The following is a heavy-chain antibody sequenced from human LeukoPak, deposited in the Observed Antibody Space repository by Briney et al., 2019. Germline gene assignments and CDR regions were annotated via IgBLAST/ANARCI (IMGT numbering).Heavy chain of an antibody. Sequence: LKPSETLSLTCAVYGGSFSGYYWSWIRQPAGKGLEWIGRISASGNTDHNPSLKSRVTMSVDTSKNQVSLNLNSVTAADTAVYYCASSLYYYTSGAGFDYWGQGTLVTVSA. CDR2: ISASGNT. V-gene: IGHV4-59*10. CDR1: GGSFSGYY. CDR3: ASSLYYYTSGAGFDY. J-gene: IGHJ4*02. D-gene: IGHD3-10*01.